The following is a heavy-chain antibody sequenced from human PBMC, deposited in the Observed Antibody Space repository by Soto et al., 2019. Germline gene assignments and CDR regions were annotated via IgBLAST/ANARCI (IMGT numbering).Heavy chain of an antibody. CDR3: ARDRAAGGY. CDR1: GFSFSTYE. Sequence: GGSLRLSCAASGFSFSTYEMNWVRQAPGKGLEWVAYISSGSDTIHYADSVRGRFTVSRDNAKNSLYLQMNSLRVEDTALYYCARDRAAGGYWGQGTLVTVSS. D-gene: IGHD6-13*01. CDR2: ISSGSDTI. V-gene: IGHV3-48*03. J-gene: IGHJ4*02.